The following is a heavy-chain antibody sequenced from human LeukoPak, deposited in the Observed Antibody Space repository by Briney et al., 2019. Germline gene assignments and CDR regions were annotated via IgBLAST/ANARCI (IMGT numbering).Heavy chain of an antibody. Sequence: GASVKVSCKASGYTFTSYDINWVRQATGQGLEWMGWMNPNSGNTGYAQKFQGRVTMTRDTSTSTVYMELSSLRSEDTAVYYRARDLSYTENLWGQGTLVTVSS. CDR2: MNPNSGNT. D-gene: IGHD3-16*02. CDR3: ARDLSYTENL. CDR1: GYTFTSYD. V-gene: IGHV1-8*01. J-gene: IGHJ5*02.